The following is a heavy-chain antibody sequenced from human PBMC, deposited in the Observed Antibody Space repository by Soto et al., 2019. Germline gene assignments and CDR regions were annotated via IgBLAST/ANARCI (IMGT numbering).Heavy chain of an antibody. D-gene: IGHD2-2*02. CDR2: INVDGSST. CDR1: GFTFSSYW. CDR3: ARGGCFSTCCYILDY. V-gene: IGHV3-74*01. Sequence: EVQLVDSGGGLGQPGGSVRLSCAASGFTFSSYWMHWVRQVPGKGLVWVSQINVDGSSTRYADSVKGRFTISRDNAKNTLYLQLDRLRAEDTAVYYCARGGCFSTCCYILDYWGQGTLVTVSS. J-gene: IGHJ4*02.